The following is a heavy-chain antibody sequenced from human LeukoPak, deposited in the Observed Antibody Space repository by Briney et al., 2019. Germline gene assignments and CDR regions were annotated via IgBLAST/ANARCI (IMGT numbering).Heavy chain of an antibody. CDR3: ARRRIPNHDAFDI. V-gene: IGHV5-51*01. CDR1: GYIFTNYW. D-gene: IGHD2-2*02. J-gene: IGHJ3*02. Sequence: AESLKISCKGSGYIFTNYWIGWVRQMPGKGLEWMGIIYPGDSDTRYSPSFQGQVTISADKSINTAYLEWSSLKASDTAMYYCARRRIPNHDAFDIWGQGKMLTVSS. CDR2: IYPGDSDT.